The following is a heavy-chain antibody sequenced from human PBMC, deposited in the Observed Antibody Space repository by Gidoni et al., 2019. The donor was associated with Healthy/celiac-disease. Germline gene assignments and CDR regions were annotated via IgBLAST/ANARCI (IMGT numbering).Heavy chain of an antibody. CDR3: AREALIFGRPNYGMDV. D-gene: IGHD3-3*01. CDR2: IGNDGRNK. V-gene: IGHV3-33*01. J-gene: IGHJ6*02. Sequence: QVQLVESGGGVVQPGRSLRLSSAASGFTSSSYGKNWVRQDPGKGLERVAVIGNDGRNKYYADSVKGRFTISRDNSKNTLYLQMNSLRAEDTAVYYCAREALIFGRPNYGMDVWGQGTTVTVSS. CDR1: GFTSSSYG.